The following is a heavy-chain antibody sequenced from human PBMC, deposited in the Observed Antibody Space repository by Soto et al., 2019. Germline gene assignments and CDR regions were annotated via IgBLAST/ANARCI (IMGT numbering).Heavy chain of an antibody. Sequence: SVKVSCKASGCTFSSYAISWVRQAPGQGLEWMGGIIPIFGTANYAQKFQGRVTITADESTSTAYMELSSLRSEDTAVYYCASGYSYEPPFKAPFDYWGQGTLVTVSS. CDR2: IIPIFGTA. J-gene: IGHJ4*02. CDR1: GCTFSSYA. D-gene: IGHD5-18*01. CDR3: ASGYSYEPPFKAPFDY. V-gene: IGHV1-69*13.